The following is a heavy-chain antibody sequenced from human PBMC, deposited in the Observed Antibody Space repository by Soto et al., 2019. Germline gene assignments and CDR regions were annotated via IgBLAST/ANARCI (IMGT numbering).Heavy chain of an antibody. Sequence: PGGSLRLSCAASGFTFSNAWMSWVRQAPGKGLEWVGRIKSKTDGGTTDYAAPVKGRFTISRDDSKNTLYLQMNSLKTEDTAVYYCNTDSLDQIAAHAFDICGQGTMVTVSS. CDR1: GFTFSNAW. CDR3: NTDSLDQIAAHAFDI. D-gene: IGHD6-6*01. CDR2: IKSKTDGGTT. J-gene: IGHJ3*02. V-gene: IGHV3-15*01.